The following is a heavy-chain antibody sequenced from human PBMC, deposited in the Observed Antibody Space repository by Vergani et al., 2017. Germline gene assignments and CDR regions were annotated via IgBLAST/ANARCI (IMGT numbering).Heavy chain of an antibody. V-gene: IGHV1-69*11. J-gene: IGHJ6*03. Sequence: QVQLVQSGAEVKKPGSSVKVSCKASGGTFSSYAISWVRQAPGQGLEWMGRIIPILGTANYAQKFQGRVTITADESTSTAYMELSSLRSEDTAVYYCARGGGLSGTTGILGGYYYYMDVWGKGTTVTVSS. D-gene: IGHD1-7*01. CDR2: IIPILGTA. CDR1: GGTFSSYA. CDR3: ARGGGLSGTTGILGGYYYYMDV.